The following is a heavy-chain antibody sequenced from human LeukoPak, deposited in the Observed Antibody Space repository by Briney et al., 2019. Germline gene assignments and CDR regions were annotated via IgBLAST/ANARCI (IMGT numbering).Heavy chain of an antibody. CDR1: GYSFTRFG. J-gene: IGHJ4*02. V-gene: IGHV1-18*01. D-gene: IGHD2-8*02. CDR3: ARDFYHGHCAGLSCFLLDS. Sequence: ASVKVSCKASGYSFTRFGITWVRQAPGQGLEWMGWISALYGHTNYAQEFQGRVTMTTDTSMSTAYMELRSLRSDNTAVYYCARDFYHGHCAGLSCFLLDSWGQGALVIVSS. CDR2: ISALYGHT.